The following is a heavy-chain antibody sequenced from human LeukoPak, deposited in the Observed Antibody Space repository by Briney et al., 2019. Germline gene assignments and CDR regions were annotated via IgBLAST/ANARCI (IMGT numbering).Heavy chain of an antibody. CDR1: GFTFSSYA. CDR3: ANGPLDIVVVVAAPSDY. CDR2: ISGSGGST. J-gene: IGHJ4*02. V-gene: IGHV3-23*01. Sequence: GGSLRLSCAASGFTFSSYAMSWVRQPPGKGLGWVSAISGSGGSTYYADSVKGRFTISRDNSKNTLYLKMNSLRAEDTAVYYCANGPLDIVVVVAAPSDYWGQGTLVTVSS. D-gene: IGHD2-15*01.